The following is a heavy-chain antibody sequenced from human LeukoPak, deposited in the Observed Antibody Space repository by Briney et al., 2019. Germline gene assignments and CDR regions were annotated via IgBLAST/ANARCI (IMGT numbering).Heavy chain of an antibody. D-gene: IGHD5-24*01. J-gene: IGHJ4*02. V-gene: IGHV3-48*01. CDR1: GFTFSDYS. Sequence: GGSLRLSYAASGFTFSDYSMNWVRQAPGKGLEWISYIGIDSGNTNYADSVKGRFTISGDKAKNSLYLQMSSLRVEDTAVYYCARDYKYAFDNWGQGTLVTVSS. CDR3: ARDYKYAFDN. CDR2: IGIDSGNT.